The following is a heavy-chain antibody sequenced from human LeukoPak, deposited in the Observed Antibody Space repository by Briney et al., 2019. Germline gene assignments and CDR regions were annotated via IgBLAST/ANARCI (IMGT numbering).Heavy chain of an antibody. CDR1: GGSISSGSYY. J-gene: IGHJ4*02. D-gene: IGHD4/OR15-4a*01. V-gene: IGHV4-61*02. CDR3: ARQNYGAAPLRY. CDR2: IYTSGST. Sequence: SQTLSLTCTVSGGSISSGSYYWSWIRQPAGKGLEYIGRIYTSGSTNHNPSLKSRVIISVDTSKNQFSLKLSSVTAADTSVYYCARQNYGAAPLRYWGQGTLVTVSS.